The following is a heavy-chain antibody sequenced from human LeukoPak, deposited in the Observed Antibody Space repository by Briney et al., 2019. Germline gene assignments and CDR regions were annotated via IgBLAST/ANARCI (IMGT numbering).Heavy chain of an antibody. J-gene: IGHJ6*03. CDR1: GFTFSGSA. V-gene: IGHV3-15*01. D-gene: IGHD6-6*01. CDR3: TTVLDYSSSSYYYYIDV. Sequence: GGSLRLSCAASGFTFSGSALHWVRQASGKGLEWVGRIKSKTDGGTTDYAAPVKGRFTISRDDSKNTLYLQMNSLKTEDTAVYYCTTVLDYSSSSYYYYIDVWGKGTTVTVSS. CDR2: IKSKTDGGTT.